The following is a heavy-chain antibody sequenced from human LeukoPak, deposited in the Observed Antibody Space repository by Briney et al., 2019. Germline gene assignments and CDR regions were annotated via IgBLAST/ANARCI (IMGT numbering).Heavy chain of an antibody. V-gene: IGHV3-30*03. CDR1: GFTFSSYG. CDR2: ISYDGSNK. D-gene: IGHD3-9*01. Sequence: GGSLRLSCAASGFTFSSYGMHWVRQAPGKGLEWVAVISYDGSNKYYADSVKGRFTISRDNSKNTLYLQMNSLKAEDTAVYYCASSAWLYDYYMDVWGKGTTVTVSS. J-gene: IGHJ6*03. CDR3: ASSAWLYDYYMDV.